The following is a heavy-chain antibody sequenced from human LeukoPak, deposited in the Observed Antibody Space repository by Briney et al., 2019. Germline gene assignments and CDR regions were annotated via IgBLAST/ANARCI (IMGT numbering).Heavy chain of an antibody. CDR3: ARGGMVMTAYFEY. V-gene: IGHV3-48*01. D-gene: IGHD2-21*02. Sequence: PGGSLRLSCAASGFTFSSYSMNWVRQAPGKGLEWVSYISSSSSTIYYADSVKGRFTISRDNAKNSLYLQMNSLRAEDTAVYYCARGGMVMTAYFEYWGQGTLVTVSS. CDR1: GFTFSSYS. J-gene: IGHJ4*02. CDR2: ISSSSSTI.